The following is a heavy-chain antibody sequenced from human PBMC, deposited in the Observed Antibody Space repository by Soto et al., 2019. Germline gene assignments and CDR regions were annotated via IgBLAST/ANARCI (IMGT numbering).Heavy chain of an antibody. Sequence: EVQLVESGGGLVQPGGSLRLSCAASGLIFSDYHMDWVRQAPGKGLEWVGRVRRKANSYTTEYAASVKGRFTISRDDSKNSLYLQMTSLKSEDTAVSYGAVLGCCAGGSSGMDVWGQGTPVTVSS. J-gene: IGHJ6*02. CDR2: VRRKANSYTT. D-gene: IGHD2-2*01. V-gene: IGHV3-72*01. CDR3: AVLGCCAGGSSGMDV. CDR1: GLIFSDYH.